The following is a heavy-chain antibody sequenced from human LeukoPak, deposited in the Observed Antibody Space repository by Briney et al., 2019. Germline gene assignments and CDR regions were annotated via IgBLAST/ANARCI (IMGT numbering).Heavy chain of an antibody. CDR3: AASIAAAEVYYYMDV. D-gene: IGHD6-13*01. V-gene: IGHV1-24*01. CDR2: FDPEDGET. Sequence: ASVKVSCKVSGYTLTELSMHWVRQAPGKGLEWMGGFDPEDGETIYAQKLQGRVTMTTDTSTSTAYMELRSLRSDDTAVYYCAASIAAAEVYYYMDVWGKGTTVTVSS. CDR1: GYTLTELS. J-gene: IGHJ6*03.